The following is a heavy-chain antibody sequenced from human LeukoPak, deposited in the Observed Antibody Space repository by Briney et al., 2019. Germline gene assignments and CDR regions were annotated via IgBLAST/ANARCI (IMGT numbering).Heavy chain of an antibody. V-gene: IGHV3-23*01. Sequence: GGSLRLSCAASGFTFSSYAMSWVRQAPGKGLEWVSAFSGSGGDTYYADSVKGRFTISRDNSKNTLYLQMNSLRAEDTAVYYCAREYYYDSSGYSAFDIWGQGTMVTVSS. CDR1: GFTFSSYA. CDR3: AREYYYDSSGYSAFDI. CDR2: FSGSGGDT. D-gene: IGHD3-22*01. J-gene: IGHJ3*02.